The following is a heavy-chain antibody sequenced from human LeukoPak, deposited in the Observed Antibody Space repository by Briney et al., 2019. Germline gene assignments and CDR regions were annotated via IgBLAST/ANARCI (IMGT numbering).Heavy chain of an antibody. Sequence: PSETLSLTCAVYGGSFSGYYWSWIRQPPGKGLEWIGEINHSGSTNYSPSLKSRVTISVDTSKNQLSLRVTSVTAADTAVYYCARGGDAMGNGASFLDNWGQGTLVTVSS. CDR1: GGSFSGYY. D-gene: IGHD3-16*01. V-gene: IGHV4-34*01. CDR2: INHSGST. CDR3: ARGGDAMGNGASFLDN. J-gene: IGHJ4*02.